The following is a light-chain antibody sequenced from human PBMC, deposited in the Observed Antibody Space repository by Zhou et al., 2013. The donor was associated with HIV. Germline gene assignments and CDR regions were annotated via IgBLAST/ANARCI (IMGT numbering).Light chain of an antibody. CDR3: QQSYRIPRS. Sequence: DIQMTQSPSSLSASVGDRVTITCRASQSISSYLNWYQQKPGKAPNLLIYGASSLQSGVPSRFSGSGSGTDFTLTISSLQPEDFATYYCQQSYRIPRSFGQGTKLEIK. V-gene: IGKV1-39*01. J-gene: IGKJ2*04. CDR1: QSISSY. CDR2: GAS.